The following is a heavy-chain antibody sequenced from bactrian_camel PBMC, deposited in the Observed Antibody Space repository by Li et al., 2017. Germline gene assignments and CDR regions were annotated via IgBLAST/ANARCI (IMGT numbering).Heavy chain of an antibody. CDR2: LGGGSFNK. CDR1: EAIHGDFC. V-gene: IGHV3S63*01. CDR3: AAGTLLYAVSWFNPGRYDY. D-gene: IGHD7*01. Sequence: VQLVESGGGSVQAGGSLRLSCTASEAIHGDFCMAWFRQAPGKEREGVATISPLGGGSFNKYYAASVKGRFTISQDKVKNTVYLQMNSLQPADTAVYYCAAGTLLYAVSWFNPGRYDYWGQGTQVT. J-gene: IGHJ4*01.